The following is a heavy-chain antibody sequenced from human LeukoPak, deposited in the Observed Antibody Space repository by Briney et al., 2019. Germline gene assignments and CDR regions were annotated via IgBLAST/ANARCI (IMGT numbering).Heavy chain of an antibody. V-gene: IGHV3-23*01. CDR3: ARDRSYGDFAWGY. J-gene: IGHJ4*02. CDR1: GFTFSSYA. CDR2: ISGGGGTT. D-gene: IGHD4-17*01. Sequence: PGGSLRLSCAASGFTFSSYAMNWVRQAPGKGLEWVSAISGGGGTTYYADSVKGRFTISRHISKNTVYLQMNSLRAEDTAVYYCARDRSYGDFAWGYWGQGTLVTVSS.